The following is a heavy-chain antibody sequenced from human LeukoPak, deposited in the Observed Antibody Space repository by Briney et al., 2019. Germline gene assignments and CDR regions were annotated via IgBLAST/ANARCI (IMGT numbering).Heavy chain of an antibody. CDR3: AKRGVVIRVILVGFHKEAYYFDS. Sequence: GGSLRLSCAVSGIALSNYGMSRVRQAPGKGLEWVAGISGSGGSTNYADSVKGRFTISRDNPKNTLYLQMNSLRAEDTAVYFCAKRGVVIRVILVGFHKEAYYFDSWGQGALVTVSS. J-gene: IGHJ4*02. CDR1: GIALSNYG. D-gene: IGHD3-22*01. CDR2: ISGSGGST. V-gene: IGHV3-23*01.